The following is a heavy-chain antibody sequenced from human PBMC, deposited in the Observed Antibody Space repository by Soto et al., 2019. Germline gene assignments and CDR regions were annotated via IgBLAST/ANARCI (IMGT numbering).Heavy chain of an antibody. CDR2: IYRTGST. J-gene: IGHJ1*01. D-gene: IGHD2-21*01. CDR1: GGSVTTYY. Sequence: SETLSLTCTVSGGSVTTYYWNWIRQTPGKGLEWIGYIYRTGSTNYNPSLKSRVTISIDTSKNQFSLRLTSVTAADTAVYYCARETGVCYAQGGLLHWGQGTLVTVSS. CDR3: ARETGVCYAQGGLLH. V-gene: IGHV4-59*02.